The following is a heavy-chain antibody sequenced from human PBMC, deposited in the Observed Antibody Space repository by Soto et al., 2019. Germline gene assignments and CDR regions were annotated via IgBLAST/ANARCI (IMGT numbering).Heavy chain of an antibody. J-gene: IGHJ4*02. Sequence: GGSLRLSCAASGFTFSSYWMYWVRQAPGKGLVWVSRTNSDGSDTSYADSVKGRFTISRDNAKNTLYLQMNSLRAEDTAVYYCVKDHGTAMVRGGLDSWGQGALVTVSS. D-gene: IGHD3-10*01. CDR2: TNSDGSDT. CDR3: VKDHGTAMVRGGLDS. CDR1: GFTFSSYW. V-gene: IGHV3-74*01.